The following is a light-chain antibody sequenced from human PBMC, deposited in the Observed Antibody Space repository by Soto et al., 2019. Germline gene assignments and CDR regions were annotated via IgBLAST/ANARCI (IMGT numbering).Light chain of an antibody. CDR2: NNN. CDR1: SSNIGSNT. V-gene: IGLV1-44*01. CDR3: AAWDDSLNGFVV. Sequence: VLNPPPSAYGTPGQRVTISCYGSSSNIGSNTVNWYQQLPGTAPKLLIYNNNQRPSGVPDRFSGSKSGTSVSLAISGLQSEDEADYYCAAWDDSLNGFVVFGGGTKVTVL. J-gene: IGLJ2*01.